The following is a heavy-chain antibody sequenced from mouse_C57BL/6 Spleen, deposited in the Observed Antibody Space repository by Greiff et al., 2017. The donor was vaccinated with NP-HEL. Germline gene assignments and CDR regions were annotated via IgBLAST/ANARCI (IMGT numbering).Heavy chain of an antibody. D-gene: IGHD2-12*01. CDR2: INPSTGGT. V-gene: IGHV1-42*01. CDR1: GYSFTGYY. J-gene: IGHJ4*01. Sequence: VQLQQSGPELVKPGASVKISCKASGYSFTGYYMNWVKQSPEKSLEWIGEINPSTGGTTYNQKFKAKATLTVDKSSSTAYMQLKSLTSEYSAVYYCARRPYSSYYAMDYWGQGTSVTVSS. CDR3: ARRPYSSYYAMDY.